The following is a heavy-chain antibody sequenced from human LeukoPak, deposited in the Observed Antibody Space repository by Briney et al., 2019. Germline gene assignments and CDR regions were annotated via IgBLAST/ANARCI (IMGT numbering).Heavy chain of an antibody. D-gene: IGHD6-13*01. Sequence: SETLSLTCTVSGGSISSYYWSWIRQPPGKGLEWIGYVHYSGSTSYNPSLKSRVTISVDTSKNQFSLKLSSVTAADTAVYYCARDAYSSSHPDYWGQGTPVTVSS. CDR1: GGSISSYY. J-gene: IGHJ4*02. V-gene: IGHV4-59*01. CDR2: VHYSGST. CDR3: ARDAYSSSHPDY.